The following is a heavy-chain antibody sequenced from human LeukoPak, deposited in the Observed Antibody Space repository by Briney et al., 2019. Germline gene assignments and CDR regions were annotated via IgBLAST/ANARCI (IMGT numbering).Heavy chain of an antibody. CDR1: GGSISSSSYY. J-gene: IGHJ6*02. CDR2: IYYSGST. CDR3: ARDGPLNYGGPTLYYYYYGMDV. V-gene: IGHV4-39*07. D-gene: IGHD4-23*01. Sequence: SETLSLTCTVSGGSISSSSYYWGWIRQPPGKGLEWIGSIYYSGSTYYNPSLKSRVTISVDTSKNQFSLKLSSVTAADTAVYYCARDGPLNYGGPTLYYYYYGMDVWGQGTTVTVSS.